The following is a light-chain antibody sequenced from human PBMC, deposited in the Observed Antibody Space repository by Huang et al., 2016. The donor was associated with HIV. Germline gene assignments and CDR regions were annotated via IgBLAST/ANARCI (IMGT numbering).Light chain of an antibody. Sequence: EIVLTQSPVPLSLSPGDRATLSCRASQSIGTYLAWYQQKSGQALRLLIYDVSNRAAGVPARFSASGSETDFTLTIASLDPDDFAIYHCQQRSKWPLTFGGGTKVEMK. V-gene: IGKV3-11*01. CDR3: QQRSKWPLT. J-gene: IGKJ4*01. CDR1: QSIGTY. CDR2: DVS.